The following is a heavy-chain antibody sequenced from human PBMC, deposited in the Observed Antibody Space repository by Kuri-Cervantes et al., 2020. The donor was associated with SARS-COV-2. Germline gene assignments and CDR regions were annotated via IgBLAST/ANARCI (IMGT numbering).Heavy chain of an antibody. CDR1: GGTFSSYA. CDR3: ARGLYYYGSGSYYGTEGVPVGIDY. D-gene: IGHD3-10*01. J-gene: IGHJ4*02. CDR2: IIPIFGTA. Sequence: SVKVSCKASGGTFSSYAMSWVRQAPGQGLEWMGGIIPIFGTANYAQKFQGRVTITADESTSTAYMELSSLRSEDTAVYYCARGLYYYGSGSYYGTEGVPVGIDYWGQGTLVTVSS. V-gene: IGHV1-69*13.